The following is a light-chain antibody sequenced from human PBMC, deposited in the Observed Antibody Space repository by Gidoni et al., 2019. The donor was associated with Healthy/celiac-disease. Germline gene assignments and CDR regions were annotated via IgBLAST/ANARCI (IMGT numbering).Light chain of an antibody. V-gene: IGKV1-39*01. CDR2: AAS. CDR3: QQCYSTLWT. CDR1: QSISSF. Sequence: DIQMTESPSSLSASVGDRVTITCRASQSISSFLYWYQQKPGKAPKLLIYAASSLQSGVPSRFSGSGSGTDFTLTISSLQPEDFATYYCQQCYSTLWTFGQGTKLEIK. J-gene: IGKJ2*02.